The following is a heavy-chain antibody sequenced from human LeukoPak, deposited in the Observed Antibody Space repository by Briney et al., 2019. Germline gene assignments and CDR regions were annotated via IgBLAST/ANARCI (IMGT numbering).Heavy chain of an antibody. D-gene: IGHD2-2*02. Sequence: PSETLSLTCTVSGGSISGSGYYWVWIRQPPGKGLEWIATIYYTGSTYYNPSLKSRVTISVDTSKNQFSLKLSSVTAADTAVYYCARVQVVPAAINKYYYYYYMDVWGKGTTVTISS. CDR3: ARVQVVPAAINKYYYYYYMDV. V-gene: IGHV4-39*07. CDR2: IYYTGST. J-gene: IGHJ6*03. CDR1: GGSISGSGYY.